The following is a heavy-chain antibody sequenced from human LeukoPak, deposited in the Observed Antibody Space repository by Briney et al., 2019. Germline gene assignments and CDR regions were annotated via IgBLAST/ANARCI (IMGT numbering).Heavy chain of an antibody. J-gene: IGHJ4*02. CDR1: GFRFSGYG. D-gene: IGHD3-22*01. V-gene: IGHV3-30*02. Sequence: PGGSLRLSCAASGFRFSGYGMHWVRQAPGKGLEWVAFIRSDGSDQNYADSVKGRFAISRDNSKDILYLQMNGLRLEDTAIYYCASLKEWLLLGGFDYWGQGALVTVSS. CDR2: IRSDGSDQ. CDR3: ASLKEWLLLGGFDY.